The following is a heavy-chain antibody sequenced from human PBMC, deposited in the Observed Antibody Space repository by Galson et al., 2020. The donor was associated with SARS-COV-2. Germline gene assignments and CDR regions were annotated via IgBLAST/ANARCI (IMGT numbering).Heavy chain of an antibody. J-gene: IGHJ3*02. CDR1: GFAFSTYA. D-gene: IGHD2-15*01. V-gene: IGHV3-23*01. CDR2: ISGSGRPT. Sequence: GGSLRLSCAASGFAFSTYAMTWVRQAPGKGLEWVPTISGSGRPTYYTDSVTGRFTISRDKSKVTVYLEMNSLGAEDTAIYYCAKVRSGVAASGAFDIWGLGTMVTVSS. CDR3: AKVRSGVAASGAFDI.